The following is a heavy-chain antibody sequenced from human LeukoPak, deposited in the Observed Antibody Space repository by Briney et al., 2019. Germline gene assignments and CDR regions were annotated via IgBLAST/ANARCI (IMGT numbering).Heavy chain of an antibody. CDR3: ARAGGSTVSHSDY. J-gene: IGHJ4*02. CDR1: GFTFSSYS. CDR2: ISSSTSYI. D-gene: IGHD4-17*01. V-gene: IGHV3-21*01. Sequence: GSLRLSCAASGFTFSSYSMNWIRQAPGRGLEWVSSISSSTSYIYYADSVKGRFTISKDNAKNSLYLQMNSLRAEDTAVYYCARAGGSTVSHSDYWGQGTLVTVSS.